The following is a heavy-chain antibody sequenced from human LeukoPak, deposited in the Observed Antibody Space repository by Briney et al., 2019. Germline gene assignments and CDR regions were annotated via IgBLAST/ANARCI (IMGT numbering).Heavy chain of an antibody. J-gene: IGHJ3*02. Sequence: SETLSLTCTVSGGSISSGDYYWSWIRQPPGKGLEWIGYIYYSGSTYYNPSLKSRVTISVDTSKNQFSLKLSSVTAADTAVYYCARGPRTRYCTNGVRYAFDIWGQGTMVTVSS. CDR2: IYYSGST. CDR1: GGSISSGDYY. V-gene: IGHV4-30-4*01. D-gene: IGHD2-8*01. CDR3: ARGPRTRYCTNGVRYAFDI.